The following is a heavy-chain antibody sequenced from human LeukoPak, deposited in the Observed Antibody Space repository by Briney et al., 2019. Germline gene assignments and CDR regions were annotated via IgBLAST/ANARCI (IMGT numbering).Heavy chain of an antibody. V-gene: IGHV3-7*01. Sequence: GGSLRLSCEASGFRFSDYWMTWVRQAPGKGLEWVANIKEDGREEYYVDSVKGRFTLSKDNAKNSVYLQMNSLGAEDTAVYYCARGWGEKGYCRGGTCNNPQFDYWGQGILVTVSS. J-gene: IGHJ4*02. CDR2: IKEDGREE. CDR3: ARGWGEKGYCRGGTCNNPQFDY. CDR1: GFRFSDYW. D-gene: IGHD2-15*01.